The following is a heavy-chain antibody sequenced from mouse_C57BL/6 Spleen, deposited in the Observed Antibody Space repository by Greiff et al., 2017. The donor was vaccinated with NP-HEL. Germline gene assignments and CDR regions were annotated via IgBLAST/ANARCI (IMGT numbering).Heavy chain of an antibody. V-gene: IGHV5-17*01. CDR3: ARRYYYGSAYWDFDV. CDR2: ISSGSSTI. CDR1: GFTFSDYG. J-gene: IGHJ1*03. D-gene: IGHD1-1*01. Sequence: EVKLVESGGGLVKPGGSLKLSCAASGFTFSDYGMHWVRQAPEKGLEWVAYISSGSSTIYYADTVKGRFTISRDNAKNTLFLQMTSLRSEDTAMYYCARRYYYGSAYWDFDVWGTGTTVTVSS.